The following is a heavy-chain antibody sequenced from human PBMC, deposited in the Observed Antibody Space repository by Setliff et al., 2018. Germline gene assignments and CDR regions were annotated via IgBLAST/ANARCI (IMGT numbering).Heavy chain of an antibody. Sequence: GGSLRLSCAASGFTFTSYWMHWVRQAPGKGLVWVSRINHDGSSTTYADSVKGRFTISRDNAKNTLYLQMDSLRAEDTAVYYCAKDSSGWPHSLISYFQHWGQGTLVTVSS. J-gene: IGHJ1*01. CDR1: GFTFTSYW. CDR2: INHDGSST. CDR3: AKDSSGWPHSLISYFQH. D-gene: IGHD6-19*01. V-gene: IGHV3-74*01.